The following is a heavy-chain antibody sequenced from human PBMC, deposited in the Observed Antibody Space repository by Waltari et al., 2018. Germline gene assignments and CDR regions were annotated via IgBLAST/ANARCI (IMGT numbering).Heavy chain of an antibody. CDR2: ISSSRSTI. Sequence: EVQLVESGGGLVQPGGSLRLSCAASGFTFSSYSMNWVRQAPGKGLEWVSYISSSRSTIYYADSVKGRFTISRDNAKNSLYLQMNSLRAEDTAVYYCARVSTVTTDAFDIWGQGTMVTVSS. CDR1: GFTFSSYS. V-gene: IGHV3-48*04. J-gene: IGHJ3*02. D-gene: IGHD4-17*01. CDR3: ARVSTVTTDAFDI.